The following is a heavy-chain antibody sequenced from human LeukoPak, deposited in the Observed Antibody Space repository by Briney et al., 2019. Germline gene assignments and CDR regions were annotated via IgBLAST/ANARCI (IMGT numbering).Heavy chain of an antibody. J-gene: IGHJ6*02. CDR3: AKEIYYDYVWGSYRNPPYYYYGMDV. CDR1: GFTFSSYG. Sequence: GGSLRLSCAASGFTFSSYGMHWVRQAPGKGLEWVAVISYDGSNKYYADSVKGRFTISRDNSKNTLYLQMNSLRAEDTAVYYCAKEIYYDYVWGSYRNPPYYYYGMDVGGQGTTVTVSS. D-gene: IGHD3-16*02. V-gene: IGHV3-30*18. CDR2: ISYDGSNK.